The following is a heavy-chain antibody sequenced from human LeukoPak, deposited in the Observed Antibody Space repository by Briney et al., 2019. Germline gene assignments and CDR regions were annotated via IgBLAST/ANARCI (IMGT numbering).Heavy chain of an antibody. Sequence: TGGSLRLSCAASGFSFSNYEMNWVRQAPGKGLEWLSYIDATGNIIYYADSVKGRFTISRDNAKSSLYLQMNSLRVEDTAVYYCARDRWRSGVYEGDFDYWGQGTLVTVSS. J-gene: IGHJ4*02. CDR1: GFSFSNYE. CDR3: ARDRWRSGVYEGDFDY. CDR2: IDATGNII. D-gene: IGHD5/OR15-5a*01. V-gene: IGHV3-48*03.